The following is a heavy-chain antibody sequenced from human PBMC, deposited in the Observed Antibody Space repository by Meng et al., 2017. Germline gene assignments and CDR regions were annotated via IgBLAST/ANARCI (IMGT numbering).Heavy chain of an antibody. V-gene: IGHV7-4-1*02. CDR3: TRDGYSDCSRTSCFDS. J-gene: IGHJ4*02. D-gene: IGHD2-2*01. Sequence: QVQLVQSGSELRKPGASVKVSCKASGYTLTSYAINWLRQAPGQWLQWMGWIDTKTGNPTYVPGFTGRLVFSLDTSVSTAYLQISGLKADDTAVYYCTRDGYSDCSRTSCFDSWGQGTLVTVSS. CDR2: IDTKTGNP. CDR1: GYTLTSYA.